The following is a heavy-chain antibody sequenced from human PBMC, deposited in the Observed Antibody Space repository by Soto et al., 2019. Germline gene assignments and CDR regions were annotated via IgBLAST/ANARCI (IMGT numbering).Heavy chain of an antibody. Sequence: GESLKISCKGSGYSFTSYWIGWVRQMPGKGLEWMGIIYPGDSDTRYSPSFQGQVTISADKSISTAYLQWSSLKASDTAMYYCARTKFEAYCGGDCYSPPFDYWGQGTLVTVSS. CDR1: GYSFTSYW. V-gene: IGHV5-51*01. CDR2: IYPGDSDT. CDR3: ARTKFEAYCGGDCYSPPFDY. D-gene: IGHD2-21*02. J-gene: IGHJ4*02.